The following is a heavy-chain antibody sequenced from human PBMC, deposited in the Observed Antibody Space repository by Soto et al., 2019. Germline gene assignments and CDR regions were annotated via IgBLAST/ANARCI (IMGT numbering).Heavy chain of an antibody. CDR2: IYYSGST. CDR1: SSGDYY. CDR3: ARWLGYGPHFDY. Sequence: SSGDYYWSWIRQPPGKGLEWIGYIYYSGSTYYNPSLKSRVTISVDTSKNQFSLKLSSVTAADTAVYYCARWLGYGPHFDYWGQGTLVTVSS. V-gene: IGHV4-30-4*01. J-gene: IGHJ4*02. D-gene: IGHD5-12*01.